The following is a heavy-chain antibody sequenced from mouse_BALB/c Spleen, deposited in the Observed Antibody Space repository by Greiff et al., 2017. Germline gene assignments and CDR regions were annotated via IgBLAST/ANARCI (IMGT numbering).Heavy chain of an antibody. CDR3: AREKNYVPYYAMDY. V-gene: IGHV5-17*02. J-gene: IGHJ4*01. D-gene: IGHD1-1*02. Sequence: EVKLMESGGGLVQPGGSRKLSCAASGFTFSSFGMHWVRQAPEKGLEWVAYISSGSSTIYYADTVKGRFTISRDNPKNTLFLQMTSLRSEDTAMYYCAREKNYVPYYAMDYWGQGTSVTVSS. CDR1: GFTFSSFG. CDR2: ISSGSSTI.